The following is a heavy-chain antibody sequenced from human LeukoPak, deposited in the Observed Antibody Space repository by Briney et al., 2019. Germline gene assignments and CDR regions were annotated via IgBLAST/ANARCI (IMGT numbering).Heavy chain of an antibody. CDR1: GFTFTSSA. V-gene: IGHV1-58*01. D-gene: IGHD6-25*01. J-gene: IGHJ6*04. Sequence: SVKVSCKASGFTFTSSAVQWVRQARGQRLEWIGWIVVGSGNTNYAQKFQERVTITRDMSTSTAYMELSSLRSEDTAVYYCATDGTAGSLYYYYGMDVWGKGTTVTVSS. CDR2: IVVGSGNT. CDR3: ATDGTAGSLYYYYGMDV.